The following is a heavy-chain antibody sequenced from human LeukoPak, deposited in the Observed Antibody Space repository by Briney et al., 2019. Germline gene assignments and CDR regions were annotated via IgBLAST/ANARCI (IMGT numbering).Heavy chain of an antibody. CDR3: ARANYYDSSGYYRHWYFDL. V-gene: IGHV4-34*01. CDR1: GFTFSSYE. D-gene: IGHD3-22*01. J-gene: IGHJ2*01. Sequence: GSLRLSCAASGFTFSSYEMNWVRQAPGKGLEWIGEINHSGSTNYNPSLKSRVTISVDTSKNQFSLKLSSVTAADTAVYYCARANYYDSSGYYRHWYFDLWGRGTLVTVSS. CDR2: INHSGST.